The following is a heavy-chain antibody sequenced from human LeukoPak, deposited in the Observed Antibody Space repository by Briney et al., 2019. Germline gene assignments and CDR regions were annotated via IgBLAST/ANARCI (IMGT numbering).Heavy chain of an antibody. D-gene: IGHD5/OR15-5a*01. CDR1: GFTFSQYY. Sequence: GGGLRLSCAASGFTFSQYYMTWIRQAPGKGLEWISYISSSSSFANYADSVKGRFTISRDNDKNTVYLQMNSLRVDDTAVYYCARDLSRLSVWGQGTLVTVSS. CDR2: ISSSSSFA. CDR3: ARDLSRLSV. V-gene: IGHV3-11*05. J-gene: IGHJ4*02.